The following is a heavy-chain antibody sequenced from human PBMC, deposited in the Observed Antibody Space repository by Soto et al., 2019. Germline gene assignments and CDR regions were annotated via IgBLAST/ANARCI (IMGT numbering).Heavy chain of an antibody. J-gene: IGHJ4*02. D-gene: IGHD4-17*01. V-gene: IGHV3-7*04. CDR2: INQDGAAK. CDR1: GFTFGIHW. CDR3: ASDYG. Sequence: EVQLVESGGGLVQPGGSLRLSCEVSGFTFGIHWMSWVRQAPGKGPEWVANINQDGAAKLYVDSVKGRFTISRDNAKNSLYLQMNSLRVEDTAVYYCASDYGRGQGSLVTVSS.